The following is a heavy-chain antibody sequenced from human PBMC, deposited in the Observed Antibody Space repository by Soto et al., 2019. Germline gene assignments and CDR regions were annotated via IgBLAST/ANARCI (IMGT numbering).Heavy chain of an antibody. CDR1: GFTFSSYG. CDR2: IWYDGSNK. CDR3: ARGMGGPGYFDY. Sequence: GGSLRLSCAASGFTFSSYGMHWVRQAPGKGLEWVAVIWYDGSNKYYADSVKGRFTISRDNSKNTLYLQMNSLRAEDTAVYYCARGMGGPGYFDYWGQGTLVTVS. J-gene: IGHJ4*02. V-gene: IGHV3-33*01. D-gene: IGHD3-16*01.